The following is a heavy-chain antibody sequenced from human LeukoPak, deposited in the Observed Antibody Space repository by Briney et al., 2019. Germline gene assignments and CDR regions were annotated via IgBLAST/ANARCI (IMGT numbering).Heavy chain of an antibody. CDR1: GFTYSDYF. CDR3: ARDNFWEQYYFDY. J-gene: IGHJ4*02. D-gene: IGHD1-26*01. CDR2: ITSRGSTI. V-gene: IGHV3-11*04. Sequence: GGSLRLSCAASGFTYSDYFMSWIRQAPGKGLDWVSYITSRGSTIYYADSVKGRFTISRDNAKDSLYLQMNSLRAEDTAVYYCARDNFWEQYYFDYWGQGTLVTVSS.